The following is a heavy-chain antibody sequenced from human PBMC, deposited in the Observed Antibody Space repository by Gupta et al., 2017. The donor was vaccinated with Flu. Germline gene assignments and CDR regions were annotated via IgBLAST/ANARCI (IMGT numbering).Heavy chain of an antibody. Sequence: EVQLVESGGGLVQPGGSLRLSCAASGFTFSSYWMHWVRQTPGKGLVWISRINSDGSTTNYADSVKDRFTISRDNAKNTLCLQMNSLRVEDTAVYYCARVPYSGYSTFDPWGQGTLVTVSS. CDR3: ARVPYSGYSTFDP. CDR1: GFTFSSYW. J-gene: IGHJ5*02. V-gene: IGHV3-74*01. CDR2: INSDGSTT. D-gene: IGHD4-4*01.